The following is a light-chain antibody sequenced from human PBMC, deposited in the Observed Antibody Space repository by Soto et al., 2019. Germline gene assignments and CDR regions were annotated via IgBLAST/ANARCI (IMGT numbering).Light chain of an antibody. CDR1: QGISSY. CDR2: AAS. Sequence: AIRMTQSPSSLSASTGHRVTITCRASQGISSYLAWYQQKPGKAPKLLIYAASTLQSGVPSRFSGSGSGTDFTLTISCLQSEDFATYSCQQYYSYPQTFGQGTKVEIK. CDR3: QQYYSYPQT. J-gene: IGKJ1*01. V-gene: IGKV1-8*01.